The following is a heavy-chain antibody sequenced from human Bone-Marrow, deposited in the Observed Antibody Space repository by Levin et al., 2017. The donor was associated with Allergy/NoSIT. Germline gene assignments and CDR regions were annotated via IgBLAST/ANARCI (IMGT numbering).Heavy chain of an antibody. CDR2: IIPVSGIT. Sequence: KISCKASGGTFSRYGISWVRQAPGQGLEWMGRIIPVSGITSHAQKFQGRVTITADKSTSTAYMELINLRSEDTALYYCARFNPIGGAMWPNVLVGWGLGTLVTISS. CDR1: GGTFSRYG. J-gene: IGHJ4*02. CDR3: ARFNPIGGAMWPNVLVG. V-gene: IGHV1-69*04. D-gene: IGHD1-26*01.